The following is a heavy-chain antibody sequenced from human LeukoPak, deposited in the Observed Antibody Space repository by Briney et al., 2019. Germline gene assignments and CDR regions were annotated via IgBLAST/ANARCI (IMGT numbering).Heavy chain of an antibody. J-gene: IGHJ4*02. Sequence: GGSLRLSCAASGFTFSGSAMHWVRQASGKGLEWVGRIRSKANSYATAYAASVKGRFTISRDDSKNTAYLQMNSLKTEDTAVYYCTTLYYYDSSGYPLDYWGQGTLVTVSS. CDR1: GFTFSGSA. CDR2: IRSKANSYAT. D-gene: IGHD3-22*01. V-gene: IGHV3-73*01. CDR3: TTLYYYDSSGYPLDY.